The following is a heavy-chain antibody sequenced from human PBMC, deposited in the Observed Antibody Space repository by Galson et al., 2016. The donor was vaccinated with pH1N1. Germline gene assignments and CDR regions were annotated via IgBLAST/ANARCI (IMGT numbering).Heavy chain of an antibody. CDR1: GYSLPNYW. Sequence: QSGAEVKKPGESLKISCQGFGYSLPNYWIGWVRRMPGKGLEWMGIIYVGDSHTRYSPSFQGQVTISADKSISTAYLERSSLKASDTATYYCASTRPEFRYFDWQKPHFFDYWGQGTLVTVSS. V-gene: IGHV5-51*01. CDR3: ASTRPEFRYFDWQKPHFFDY. J-gene: IGHJ4*02. D-gene: IGHD3-9*01. CDR2: IYVGDSHT.